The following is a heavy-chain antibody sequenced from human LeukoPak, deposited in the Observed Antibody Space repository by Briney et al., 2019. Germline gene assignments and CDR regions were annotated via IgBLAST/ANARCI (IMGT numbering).Heavy chain of an antibody. J-gene: IGHJ3*02. D-gene: IGHD3-9*01. Sequence: ASVKVSCKASGYTFTDYYMHWLRQAPGQGLEWMGWINPNSGGTNYAQKFQGRVTMTRDTSIGTAYMELSRLRSDDTAVYYCARDREGYYDILTGYYGVGAFDIWGQGTMVTVSS. CDR3: ARDREGYYDILTGYYGVGAFDI. CDR2: INPNSGGT. V-gene: IGHV1-2*02. CDR1: GYTFTDYY.